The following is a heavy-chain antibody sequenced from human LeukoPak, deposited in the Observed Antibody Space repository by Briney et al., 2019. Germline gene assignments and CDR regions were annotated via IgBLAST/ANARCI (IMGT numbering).Heavy chain of an antibody. CDR1: GYTFTSYD. Sequence: ASVKVSCKASGYTFTSYDINWVRQAPGQGLEWMGWMNPNSGNTGYAQKFQGRVTMTRNTSISTAYMELSSLRSEDTAVYYCARATRRTGYSSSSAMYYFDYWGQGTLVTVSS. V-gene: IGHV1-8*02. D-gene: IGHD6-13*01. J-gene: IGHJ4*02. CDR3: ARATRRTGYSSSSAMYYFDY. CDR2: MNPNSGNT.